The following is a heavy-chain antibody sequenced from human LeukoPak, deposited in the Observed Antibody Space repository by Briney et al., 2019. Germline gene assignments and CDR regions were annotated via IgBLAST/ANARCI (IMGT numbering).Heavy chain of an antibody. CDR1: GFTFSSYG. Sequence: GGSLRLSCAASGFTFSSYGMHWVRQAPGKGLEWVAVISYDGSNKYYADSMKGRFTISRDNSKNTLYLQMNSLRAEDTAVYYCAKGRVFGVVIPSFDYWGQGTLVTVSS. J-gene: IGHJ4*02. D-gene: IGHD3-3*01. CDR2: ISYDGSNK. CDR3: AKGRVFGVVIPSFDY. V-gene: IGHV3-30*18.